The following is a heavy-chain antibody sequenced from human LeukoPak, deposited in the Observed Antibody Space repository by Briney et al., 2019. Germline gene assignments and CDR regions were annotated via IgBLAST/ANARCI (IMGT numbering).Heavy chain of an antibody. CDR3: TKAAQQLVLPFDS. J-gene: IGHJ4*02. CDR1: GFTFSTYG. CDR2: ISYNGGQK. V-gene: IGHV3-30*18. D-gene: IGHD6-13*01. Sequence: PGGSLRLSCAASGFTFSTYGMHWVRQAPGKGLEWVAVISYNGGQKYYADSVKGRFSIPRDNSASTLYLQMSGLRPEDTAVYYCTKAAQQLVLPFDSWGQGALVTVSS.